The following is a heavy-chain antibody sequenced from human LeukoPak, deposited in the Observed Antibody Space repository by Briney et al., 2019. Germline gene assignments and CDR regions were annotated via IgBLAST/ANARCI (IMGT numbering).Heavy chain of an antibody. J-gene: IGHJ6*02. D-gene: IGHD4-11*01. V-gene: IGHV3-23*01. CDR2: ISGSGGST. CDR1: GFTFSSYA. CDR3: TKPPYSNSMYYYGMDV. Sequence: GGSLRLSCAASGFTFSSYAMSWVRQAPGKGLEWVSAISGSGGSTYYADSVKGRFTISRDNSKNTLYLQMNSLRAEDTAVYYCTKPPYSNSMYYYGMDVWGQGTTVTVSS.